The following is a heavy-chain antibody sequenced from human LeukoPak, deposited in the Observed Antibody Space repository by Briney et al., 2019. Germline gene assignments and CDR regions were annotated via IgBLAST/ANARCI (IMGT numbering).Heavy chain of an antibody. D-gene: IGHD3-10*01. CDR2: ISAYNGNT. CDR3: ARGYYYGSGSYYGGGAFDI. CDR1: GYTFTNYG. Sequence: ASVKVSCKASGYTFTNYGISWVRQAPGQGLEWMGWISAYNGNTNYAQKLQGRVTMTTDTSTTTAYMELRSLISDDTAVYYCARGYYYGSGSYYGGGAFDIWGQGTMVTVSS. V-gene: IGHV1-18*01. J-gene: IGHJ3*02.